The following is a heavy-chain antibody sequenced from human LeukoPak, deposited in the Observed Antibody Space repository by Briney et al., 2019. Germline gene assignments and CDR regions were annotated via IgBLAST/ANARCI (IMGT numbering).Heavy chain of an antibody. D-gene: IGHD2-2*01. J-gene: IGHJ4*02. V-gene: IGHV4-59*01. CDR1: GGSLSSYY. CDR2: IYYSGST. Sequence: SETLSLTCTVSGGSLSSYYWSWIRQPPGKGLEWIGYIYYSGSTNYNPSLKSRVTISVDTSKNQFSLKLSSVTAADTAVYYCARQSDSSTSHFDYWGQGTLVTVSS. CDR3: ARQSDSSTSHFDY.